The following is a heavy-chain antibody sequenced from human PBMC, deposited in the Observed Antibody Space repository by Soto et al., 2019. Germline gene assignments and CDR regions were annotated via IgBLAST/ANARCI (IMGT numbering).Heavy chain of an antibody. V-gene: IGHV4-31*03. Sequence: PSETLSLTCTVSGGSISSGGYYWSWIRQHPGKGLEWIGYIYYSGSTYYNPSLKSRVTISVDTSKNQFSLKLSSVTVADTAVYYCARSTIFGVVPRDYFDYWGQGTLVTVSS. CDR1: GGSISSGGYY. CDR3: ARSTIFGVVPRDYFDY. J-gene: IGHJ4*02. D-gene: IGHD3-3*01. CDR2: IYYSGST.